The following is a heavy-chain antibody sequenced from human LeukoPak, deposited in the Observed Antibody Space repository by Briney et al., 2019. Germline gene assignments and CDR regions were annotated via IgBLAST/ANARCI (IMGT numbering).Heavy chain of an antibody. V-gene: IGHV3-21*01. CDR3: VGYCSSTSCYESAFDI. CDR2: ISSSSSYI. D-gene: IGHD2-2*01. J-gene: IGHJ3*02. Sequence: PGGSLRLSCAASGFTFSSYSMNWVRQAPGKGLEWVSSISSSSSYIYYADSVKSRFTISRDNAKNSLYLQMNSLRAEDTAVYYCVGYCSSTSCYESAFDIWGQGTMVTVSS. CDR1: GFTFSSYS.